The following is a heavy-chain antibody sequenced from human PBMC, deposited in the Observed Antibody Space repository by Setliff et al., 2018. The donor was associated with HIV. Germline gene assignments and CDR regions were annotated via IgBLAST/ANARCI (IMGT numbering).Heavy chain of an antibody. V-gene: IGHV4-38-2*01. CDR2: VFYRGGA. D-gene: IGHD4-17*01. J-gene: IGHJ3*01. CDR3: ARGKTTGSFFDKIHAAFNV. CDR1: GDSFKSAYY. Sequence: SETLSLTCAAFGDSFKSAYYWGWIRQPPRKTLQWLGSVFYRGGAYYNPSFKARLTMSLDTSKNQFSLNLTPLTAADTAVYFCARGKTTGSFFDKIHAAFNVWGPGTLVTVSS.